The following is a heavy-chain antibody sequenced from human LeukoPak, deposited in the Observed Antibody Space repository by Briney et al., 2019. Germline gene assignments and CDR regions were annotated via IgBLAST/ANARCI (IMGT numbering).Heavy chain of an antibody. J-gene: IGHJ5*02. CDR3: ARVTDYGDYRNWFDP. Sequence: PGGSLRLSCAASGFTFSDYYMSWIRQAPGKGLEWVSYISSSGSTIYYADSVRGRFTISRDNAKNSLYLQMNSLRAEDTAVYYRARVTDYGDYRNWFDPWGQGTLVTVSS. CDR2: ISSSGSTI. CDR1: GFTFSDYY. V-gene: IGHV3-11*01. D-gene: IGHD4-17*01.